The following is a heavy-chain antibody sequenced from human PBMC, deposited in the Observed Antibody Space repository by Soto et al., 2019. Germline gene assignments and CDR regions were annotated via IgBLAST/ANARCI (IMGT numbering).Heavy chain of an antibody. V-gene: IGHV3-30*18. Sequence: QVHLVESGGGVVQPGGSLRLSCAASGFTFSVFGMHWVRQAPGKGPEWVAVISHEGNSKHYADSVKGRFTISRDNAKNTLSLLMDSLRPEDTALYYCAKTITLSPSDDSRRRGALIDHWGQGTLVTVSS. J-gene: IGHJ4*02. CDR1: GFTFSVFG. CDR2: ISHEGNSK. CDR3: AKTITLSPSDDSRRRGALIDH. D-gene: IGHD1-26*01.